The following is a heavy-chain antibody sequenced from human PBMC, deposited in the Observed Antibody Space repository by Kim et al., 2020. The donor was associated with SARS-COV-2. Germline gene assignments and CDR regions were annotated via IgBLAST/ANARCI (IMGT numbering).Heavy chain of an antibody. CDR3: ARGRMRLRLGELSDNWFDP. CDR2: INHSGST. J-gene: IGHJ5*02. V-gene: IGHV4-34*01. CDR1: GGSFSGYY. D-gene: IGHD3-16*02. Sequence: SETLSLTCAVYGGSFSGYYWSWIRQPPGKGLEWIGEINHSGSTNYNPSIKSRVTISVDTSKNQFSLKLSSVTAADTAVYYCARGRMRLRLGELSDNWFDPWGQGTLVTVSS.